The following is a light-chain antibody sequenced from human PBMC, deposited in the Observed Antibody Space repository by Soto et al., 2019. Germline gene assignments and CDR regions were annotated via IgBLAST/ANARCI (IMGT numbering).Light chain of an antibody. J-gene: IGKJ4*01. CDR1: QSISST. CDR3: QQHNNWPLT. Sequence: EIVMTQSPATLSVSPAERATLSCRASQSISSTLAWYQQKPGQAPRLLIYGASTRATGIPARFSGSGSGTEFTLTISSLQSEDFAVYYCQQHNNWPLTFGGGTKVEIK. CDR2: GAS. V-gene: IGKV3-15*01.